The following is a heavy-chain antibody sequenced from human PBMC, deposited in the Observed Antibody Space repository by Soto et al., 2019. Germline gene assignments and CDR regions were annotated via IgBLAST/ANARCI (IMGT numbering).Heavy chain of an antibody. V-gene: IGHV3-30*18. Sequence: GGSLRLSCAASGFTFSSYGMHWVRQAPGKGLEWVAVISYDGSNKYYADSVKGRFTISRDNSKNTLYLQMNSLRAEDTAVYYCAKDGDLRYFDRLADYYYMDVWGKGTTVTVSS. CDR1: GFTFSSYG. CDR3: AKDGDLRYFDRLADYYYMDV. CDR2: ISYDGSNK. D-gene: IGHD3-9*01. J-gene: IGHJ6*03.